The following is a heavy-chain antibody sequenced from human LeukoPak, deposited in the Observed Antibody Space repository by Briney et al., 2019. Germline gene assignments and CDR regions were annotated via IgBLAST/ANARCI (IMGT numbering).Heavy chain of an antibody. CDR3: ARWNYDIWTGHRYFDY. CDR2: FDYSGGS. CDR1: GDSIKGFY. J-gene: IGHJ4*02. Sequence: SETLSLTCNVSGDSIKGFYWGWIRQPPGKGLEWIGYFDYSGGSNYNPALESRVIISVDTSKNQFSLKLRSLTAADTAVYYCARWNYDIWTGHRYFDYWGQGTLVIVSS. D-gene: IGHD3/OR15-3a*01. V-gene: IGHV4-59*01.